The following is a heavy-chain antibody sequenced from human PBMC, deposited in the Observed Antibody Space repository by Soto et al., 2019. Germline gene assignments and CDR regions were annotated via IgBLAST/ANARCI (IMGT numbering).Heavy chain of an antibody. CDR1: GGSISSYY. CDR3: ARSQRYYYGMDV. V-gene: IGHV4-59*01. Sequence: SETLSLTCTVSGGSISSYYWSWIRQPPGKGLEWIGYIYYSGSTNYNPSLKSRVTISVDTSKNQFSLKLSSVTAADTAVYYCARSQRYYYGMDVWGQGTTVTSP. J-gene: IGHJ6*02. CDR2: IYYSGST.